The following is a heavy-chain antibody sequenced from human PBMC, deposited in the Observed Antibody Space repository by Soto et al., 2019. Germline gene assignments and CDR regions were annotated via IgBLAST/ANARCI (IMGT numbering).Heavy chain of an antibody. J-gene: IGHJ4*02. CDR2: IYAGDSDT. CDR1: GYTFSKFW. CDR3: ARQTSWFGELSLDY. V-gene: IGHV5-51*01. D-gene: IGHD3-10*01. Sequence: GESLKISCKASGYTFSKFWIGWVRQMPGKGLEWMGIIYAGDSDTKYSPSFEGQVTMSVDKSNSTAYLQWRSLKASDTAIYFCARQTSWFGELSLDYWGQGTQVTVSS.